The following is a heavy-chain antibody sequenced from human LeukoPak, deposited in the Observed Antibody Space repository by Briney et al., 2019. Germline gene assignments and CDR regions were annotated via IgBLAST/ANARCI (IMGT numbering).Heavy chain of an antibody. CDR1: GFTFSSYW. CDR3: ARDGRREDAFDY. CDR2: INSDGSST. J-gene: IGHJ4*02. V-gene: IGHV3-74*01. Sequence: GGSLRLSCAASGFTFSSYWMHWVRQAPGKGLVWVSRINSDGSSTSYADSVKGRFTISRGNAKNTLYLQMNSLRAEDTAVYYCARDGRREDAFDYWGQGPLVTVSS.